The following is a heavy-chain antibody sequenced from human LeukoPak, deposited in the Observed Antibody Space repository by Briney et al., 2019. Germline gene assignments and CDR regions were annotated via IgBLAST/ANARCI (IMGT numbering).Heavy chain of an antibody. CDR1: GGSISIYY. CDR2: IYYTGTT. Sequence: KPSETLSLTCTVSGGSISIYYWSWIRQPPGKGLEWIGYIYYTGTTNYNPSLRSRVTMSVDTSENQFSLKLSSVTAADTAVYFCARVTRIQLWLLGYMDVWGKGTTVTVSS. D-gene: IGHD5-18*01. V-gene: IGHV4-59*01. CDR3: ARVTRIQLWLLGYMDV. J-gene: IGHJ6*03.